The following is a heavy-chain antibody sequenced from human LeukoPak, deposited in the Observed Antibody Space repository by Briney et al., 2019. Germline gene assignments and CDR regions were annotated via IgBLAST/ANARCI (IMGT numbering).Heavy chain of an antibody. J-gene: IGHJ5*02. CDR3: ARDWMVDAMITFGGVIPPGYFDP. D-gene: IGHD3-16*02. CDR2: IYYSGST. V-gene: IGHV4-39*02. CDR1: GGSISSSSYY. Sequence: SETLSLTCTVSGGSISSSSYYWGWIRQPPGKGLEWIGTIYYSGSTYYNPSLKSRVTISVDTSKNQFSLKLSSVTAADTAVYYCARDWMVDAMITFGGVIPPGYFDPWGQGTLVTVSS.